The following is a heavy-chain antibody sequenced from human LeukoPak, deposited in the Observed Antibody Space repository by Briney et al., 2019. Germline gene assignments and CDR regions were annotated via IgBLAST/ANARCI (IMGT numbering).Heavy chain of an antibody. D-gene: IGHD6-13*01. CDR1: GFTFSSYG. J-gene: IGHJ5*02. CDR3: ARAPVAADPRYNWFDP. Sequence: GGSLRLSCAASGFTFSSYGMHWVRQAPGKGLEWVAVIWYDGSNKYYADPVKGRFTISRDNSKNTLYLQMNSLRAEDTAVYYCARAPVAADPRYNWFDPWGQGTLVTVSS. CDR2: IWYDGSNK. V-gene: IGHV3-33*01.